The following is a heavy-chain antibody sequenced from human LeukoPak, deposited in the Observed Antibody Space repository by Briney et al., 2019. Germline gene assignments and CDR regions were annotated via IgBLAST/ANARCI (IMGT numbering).Heavy chain of an antibody. J-gene: IGHJ2*01. CDR2: ISSDGSYK. Sequence: PGGSLRLSCAASGFTFSSYGMHWVRQAPGKGLEWVAIISSDGSYKYYADSVKGRFTISRDNSKNTLYLQMNSLRAEDTAVYYCAKDLCSTVVTPLCWYFDLWGRGTLVTVSS. V-gene: IGHV3-30*18. CDR3: AKDLCSTVVTPLCWYFDL. CDR1: GFTFSSYG. D-gene: IGHD4-23*01.